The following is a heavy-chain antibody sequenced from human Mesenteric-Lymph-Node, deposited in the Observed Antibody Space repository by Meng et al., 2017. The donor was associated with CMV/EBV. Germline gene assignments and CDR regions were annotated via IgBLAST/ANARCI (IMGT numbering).Heavy chain of an antibody. CDR2: IIPMFGIT. V-gene: IGHV1-69*04. CDR3: ARDGHSPFDH. CDR1: GDTSSSSI. D-gene: IGHD4-11*01. J-gene: IGHJ4*02. Sequence: KGSCHASGDTSSSSILSWVRQAPGQGLEWMGRIIPMFGITNYAQRFQGRVTITADKSTTTAYMELTGLRSEDTAVYYCARDGHSPFDHWGQGTLVTVSS.